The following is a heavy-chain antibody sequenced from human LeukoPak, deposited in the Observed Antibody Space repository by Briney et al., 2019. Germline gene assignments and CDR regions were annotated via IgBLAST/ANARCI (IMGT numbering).Heavy chain of an antibody. J-gene: IGHJ3*02. CDR3: ARVNPQGAFDI. D-gene: IGHD1-14*01. Sequence: XCAASGFTFSDYYMSWIRQAPGKGLEWVSYISSSGSTIYYADSVKGRFTISRDNAKNSLYLQMNSLRAEDTAVYYCARVNPQGAFDIWGQGTMVTVSS. CDR2: ISSSGSTI. V-gene: IGHV3-11*04. CDR1: GFTFSDYY.